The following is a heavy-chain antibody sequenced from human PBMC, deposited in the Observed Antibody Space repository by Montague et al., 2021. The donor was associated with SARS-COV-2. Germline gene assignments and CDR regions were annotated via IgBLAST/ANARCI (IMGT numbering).Heavy chain of an antibody. J-gene: IGHJ4*02. D-gene: IGHD3-10*01. CDR1: GGSFSGYS. V-gene: IGHV4-34*01. CDR2: INHCGST. CDR3: ARGARQGYGFRLGSFDY. Sequence: SETLSLTCAVYGGSFSGYSWNWIRQPPGKGLEWIGVINHCGSTNYNPSLKSRVTMSVDTSKNQFSLKLSSVTAADTAVYYCARGARQGYGFRLGSFDYWGQGTLVTVSS.